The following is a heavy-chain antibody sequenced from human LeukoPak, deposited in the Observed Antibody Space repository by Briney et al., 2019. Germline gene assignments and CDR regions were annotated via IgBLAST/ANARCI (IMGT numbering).Heavy chain of an antibody. J-gene: IGHJ4*02. CDR3: ARDLNSYGSTGGDY. V-gene: IGHV3-23*01. D-gene: IGHD5-18*01. CDR2: ISGSGGST. CDR1: GFTFSRYA. Sequence: SGGSLRLSCAASGFTFSRYAMSWVREAPGKGLEWVSAISGSGGSTYYADSVKGRFTISRDNSKNTLYLQMNSLRAEDTAVYYCARDLNSYGSTGGDYWGQGTLVTVSS.